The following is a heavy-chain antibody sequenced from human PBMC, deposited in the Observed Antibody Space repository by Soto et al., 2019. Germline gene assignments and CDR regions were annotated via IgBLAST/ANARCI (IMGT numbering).Heavy chain of an antibody. Sequence: SGPTLVNPTETLTLTCTVSGFSLSNARMGVSWIRQPPGKALEWLAHIFSNDEKSYSTSLKSRLTISKDTSKGQVVLTMTNMDPVDTATYYCARSILAVAGAYYYYGMDVWGQGTTVTVSS. D-gene: IGHD6-19*01. CDR1: GFSLSNARMG. J-gene: IGHJ6*02. CDR2: IFSNDEK. V-gene: IGHV2-26*01. CDR3: ARSILAVAGAYYYYGMDV.